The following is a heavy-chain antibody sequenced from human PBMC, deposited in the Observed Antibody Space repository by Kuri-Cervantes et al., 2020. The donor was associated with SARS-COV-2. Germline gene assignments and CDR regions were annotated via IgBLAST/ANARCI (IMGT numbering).Heavy chain of an antibody. CDR1: GFTFSNYS. CDR2: ISSSSSTI. Sequence: GESLKISCAASGFTFSNYSMNWVRQAPGRGLEWVSYISSSSSTIYYADSVKGRFTISRDNAKNSLYLQMNSLRAEDTAVYYCARDEWHYYGSGSYGPRYYYYGMDVWGQGTTVTVSS. V-gene: IGHV3-48*01. D-gene: IGHD3-10*01. CDR3: ARDEWHYYGSGSYGPRYYYYGMDV. J-gene: IGHJ6*02.